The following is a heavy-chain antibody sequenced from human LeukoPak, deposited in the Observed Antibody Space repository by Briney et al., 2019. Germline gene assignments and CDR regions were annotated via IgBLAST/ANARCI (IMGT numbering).Heavy chain of an antibody. CDR2: INQSGST. V-gene: IGHV4-34*01. J-gene: IGHJ4*02. D-gene: IGHD6-13*01. Sequence: PSETLSLTCAVYGGSFIGYYWSWISQPPGKGLEWIGEINQSGSTNYNPSLKSRVTISVDTSKNQFSLKLSPVTAADTAVYYCTGGARGQQLVNWGQGTLVTVSS. CDR1: GGSFIGYY. CDR3: TGGARGQQLVN.